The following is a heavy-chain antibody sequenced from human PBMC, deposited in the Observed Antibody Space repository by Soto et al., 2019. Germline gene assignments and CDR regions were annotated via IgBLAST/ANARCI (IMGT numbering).Heavy chain of an antibody. V-gene: IGHV5-51*01. Sequence: PGESLKISCKGSGYSFTSYWIGWVRQMPGKGLEWMGIIYPGDSDTRYSPSFQGQVTISADKSISTAYPQWSSLKASDTAMYYCARRPYSSGWRYAFDIWGQGTMVTVSS. J-gene: IGHJ3*02. CDR1: GYSFTSYW. D-gene: IGHD6-19*01. CDR2: IYPGDSDT. CDR3: ARRPYSSGWRYAFDI.